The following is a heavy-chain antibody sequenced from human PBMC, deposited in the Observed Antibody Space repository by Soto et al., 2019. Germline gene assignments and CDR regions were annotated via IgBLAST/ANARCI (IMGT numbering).Heavy chain of an antibody. CDR3: ARPVAATGGGNWFDP. CDR1: GGSISSSSYY. CDR2: IYYSGST. J-gene: IGHJ5*02. Sequence: SETLSLTCTVSGGSISSSSYYWGWIRQPPGKGLEWIGSIYYSGSTYYNPSLKSRVTISVDTSKNQFSLKLSSVTAADTAVYYCARPVAATGGGNWFDPWGQGTLVTVSS. V-gene: IGHV4-39*01. D-gene: IGHD2-15*01.